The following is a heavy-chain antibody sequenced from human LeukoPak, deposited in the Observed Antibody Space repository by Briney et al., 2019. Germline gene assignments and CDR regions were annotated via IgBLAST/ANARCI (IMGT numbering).Heavy chain of an antibody. CDR1: GGSLSSSSDY. J-gene: IGHJ4*02. D-gene: IGHD6-19*01. Sequence: SETLSLTCTVSGGSLSSSSDYWGWIRQPPGKGLEWTGSIYYSGSTLYNPSLKSRVTISVDTSKNQFSLNLRSVTAADTAVYYCARLSSQWLVDYWGQGTLVTVSS. V-gene: IGHV4-39*01. CDR2: IYYSGST. CDR3: ARLSSQWLVDY.